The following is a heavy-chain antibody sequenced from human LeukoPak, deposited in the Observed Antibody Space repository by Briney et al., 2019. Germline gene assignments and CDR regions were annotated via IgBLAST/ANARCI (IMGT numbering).Heavy chain of an antibody. V-gene: IGHV1-2*06. CDR2: INPNTGGT. J-gene: IGHJ3*02. Sequence: VASVKVSCKASGYTFTNYYIHWVRQAPGQGLEWMGRINPNTGGTNYLQKFQGRVTMTMDTSISTAYMELSRLRSDDTAIYFCATNIQENAFDIWGQGTMVTVSS. CDR3: ATNIQENAFDI. CDR1: GYTFTNYY. D-gene: IGHD2-8*01.